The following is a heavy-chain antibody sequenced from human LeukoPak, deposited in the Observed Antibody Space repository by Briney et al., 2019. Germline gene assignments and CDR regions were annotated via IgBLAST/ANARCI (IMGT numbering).Heavy chain of an antibody. V-gene: IGHV4-59*11. CDR3: ARYYGSGSYYYFDY. J-gene: IGHJ4*02. D-gene: IGHD3-10*01. CDR2: IYYSGST. Sequence: PSETLSLTCTVSGGSISSHYWSWIRQPPGKGLEWIGYIYYSGSTNYNPSLKSRVTISVDTSKNQFSLKLSSVTAADTAVYYCARYYGSGSYYYFDYSGQGTLVTVSS. CDR1: GGSISSHY.